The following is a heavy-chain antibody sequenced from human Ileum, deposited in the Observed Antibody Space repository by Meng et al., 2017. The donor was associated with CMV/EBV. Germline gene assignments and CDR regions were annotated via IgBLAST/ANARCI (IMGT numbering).Heavy chain of an antibody. D-gene: IGHD5-24*01. J-gene: IGHJ4*02. V-gene: IGHV3-23*01. CDR1: GFEFDTYV. CDR2: ISNGGIST. Sequence: LRLSCVASGFEFDTYVMTWVRQAPGKGLEWVSGISNGGISTYYTDSVKGRFTISRDNSKNTLHLQLNSLRAEDTAVYYCASRNYYFENWGQGTLVTVSS. CDR3: ASRNYYFEN.